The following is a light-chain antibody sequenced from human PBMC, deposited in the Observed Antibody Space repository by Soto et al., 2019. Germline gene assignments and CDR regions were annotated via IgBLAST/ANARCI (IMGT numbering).Light chain of an antibody. Sequence: QSALTQPASVSGSPGQSITISCTGTSSNVGGFNYASWYQQHPDKAPKLMIYEVPDRPSGVSNRFSGSKSGNTASLTISGLQSEDEADYYCSSYTSSSNLVFGGGTKLTVL. V-gene: IGLV2-14*01. CDR2: EVP. CDR3: SSYTSSSNLV. CDR1: SSNVGGFNY. J-gene: IGLJ3*02.